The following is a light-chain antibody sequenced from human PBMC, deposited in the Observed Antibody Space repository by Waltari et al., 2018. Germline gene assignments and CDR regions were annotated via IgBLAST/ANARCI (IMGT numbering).Light chain of an antibody. Sequence: QSVLTQPPSAAGTPGQRVTISCSGSSSSIGSNYVYWYQQLPGTAPKPPLYTTNTRPSGVSDRFSDSKSVTSAFLVISGLRSEDEAEYYCAAWDDSLSGMVFGGGTKLTVL. CDR3: AAWDDSLSGMV. J-gene: IGLJ2*01. CDR1: SSSIGSNY. V-gene: IGLV1-47*02. CDR2: TTN.